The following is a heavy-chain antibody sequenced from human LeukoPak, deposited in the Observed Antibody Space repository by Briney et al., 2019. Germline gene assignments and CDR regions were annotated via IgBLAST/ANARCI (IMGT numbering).Heavy chain of an antibody. CDR2: LSFGGST. Sequence: KPSETLSLTCAVSGGSISSSGYFWGCIPLSRGNGLEWIGSLSFGGSTYYNPSLKSRVTISGDTAKNHVSLKLISVSAADTAVYYCAREGLPGLCTSTSCYAVFDPWGQGTLVTVSS. CDR3: AREGLPGLCTSTSCYAVFDP. CDR1: GGSISSSGYF. D-gene: IGHD2-2*01. V-gene: IGHV4-39*02. J-gene: IGHJ5*02.